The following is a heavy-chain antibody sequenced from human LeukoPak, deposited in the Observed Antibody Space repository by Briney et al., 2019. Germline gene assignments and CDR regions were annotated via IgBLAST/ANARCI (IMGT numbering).Heavy chain of an antibody. CDR2: ITGAGSTT. CDR3: VGDRNYFEALQRSY. D-gene: IGHD1-7*01. J-gene: IGHJ4*02. CDR1: GFTFSSYA. V-gene: IGHV3-23*01. Sequence: PGGSLRLSCAASGFTFSSYAMSWVRQDPGRGLEWVSSITGAGSTTYYPESVKGRFTISRDNSKNTLYLQMNSLRVEDTAVYFCVGDRNYFEALQRSYWGQGTLVTVSS.